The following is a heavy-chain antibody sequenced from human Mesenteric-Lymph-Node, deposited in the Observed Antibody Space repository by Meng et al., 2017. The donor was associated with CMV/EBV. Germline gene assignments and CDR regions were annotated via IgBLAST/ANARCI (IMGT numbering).Heavy chain of an antibody. CDR3: ARGEVLRFLEWLLYPGGMDV. Sequence: GESLKISCAASGFTFSSYAMSWVRQAPGKGLEWVSVIYSGGSTYYADSVKGRFTISRDNSKNTLYLQMNSLRAEDTAVYYCARGEVLRFLEWLLYPGGMDVWGQGTTVTVSS. J-gene: IGHJ6*02. V-gene: IGHV3-53*01. D-gene: IGHD3-3*01. CDR1: GFTFSSYA. CDR2: IYSGGST.